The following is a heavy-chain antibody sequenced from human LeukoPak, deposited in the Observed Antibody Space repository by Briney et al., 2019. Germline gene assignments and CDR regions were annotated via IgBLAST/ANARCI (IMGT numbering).Heavy chain of an antibody. J-gene: IGHJ5*02. D-gene: IGHD3-10*01. V-gene: IGHV4-39*01. Sequence: SETLSLTCSVSSGSISSNYYWAWIRQPPGKGLEWIGSIYHSGTTYYNPSLKSRVTISVDTSKNQFSLKLSSVTAADTAVYYCARGRALITMVRGARTNWFDPWGQGTLVTVSS. CDR3: ARGRALITMVRGARTNWFDP. CDR1: SGSISSNYY. CDR2: IYHSGTT.